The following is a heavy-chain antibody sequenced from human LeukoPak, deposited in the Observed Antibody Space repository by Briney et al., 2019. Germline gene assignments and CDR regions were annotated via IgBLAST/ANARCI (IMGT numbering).Heavy chain of an antibody. Sequence: GASVKVSCKASGYTFTSYGISWVRQAPGQGLEWMGWISAYNGNTNYAQKLQGRVTMTTDTSTSTACMELRSLRSDDTAVYYCARDTVSTWGYYYYYYMDVWGKGTTVTVSS. J-gene: IGHJ6*03. V-gene: IGHV1-18*01. CDR2: ISAYNGNT. CDR1: GYTFTSYG. CDR3: ARDTVSTWGYYYYYYMDV. D-gene: IGHD4-17*01.